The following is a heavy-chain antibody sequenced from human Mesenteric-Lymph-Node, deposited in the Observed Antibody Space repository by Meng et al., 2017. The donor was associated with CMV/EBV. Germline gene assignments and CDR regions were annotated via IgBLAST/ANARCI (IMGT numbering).Heavy chain of an antibody. Sequence: SGYSFTNYWIGGVRQMPGKGLEWMGIIYPGDSDTRYGPSFQGQVTISADKSISTAYLQWSSLKASDTAMYYCATLSYYDTTGSYFDNWGQGTLVTVSS. V-gene: IGHV5-51*01. CDR2: IYPGDSDT. CDR3: ATLSYYDTTGSYFDN. CDR1: GYSFTNYW. D-gene: IGHD3-22*01. J-gene: IGHJ4*02.